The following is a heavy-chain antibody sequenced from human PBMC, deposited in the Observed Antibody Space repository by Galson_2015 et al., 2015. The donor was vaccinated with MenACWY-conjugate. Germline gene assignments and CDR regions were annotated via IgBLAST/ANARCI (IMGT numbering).Heavy chain of an antibody. J-gene: IGHJ4*02. D-gene: IGHD3-10*01. CDR3: ATTDYYGSGSYGFDS. CDR1: GGSVRSSSYY. CDR2: IYYSGST. Sequence: ETLSLTCTVSGGSVRSSSYYWGWIRQPPGKGLEWIGSIYYSGSTYYNPSLKRRVTVSVDMSKNQFSLKLSSVTAADTAVYYCATTDYYGSGSYGFDSWGQGTLVTVSS. V-gene: IGHV4-39*07.